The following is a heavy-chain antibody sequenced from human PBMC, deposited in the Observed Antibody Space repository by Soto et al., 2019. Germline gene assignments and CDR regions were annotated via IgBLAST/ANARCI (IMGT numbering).Heavy chain of an antibody. Sequence: SETLSLTCTVSGGSISSYYWSWIRQPPGKGLEWVGYIYYSGSTNYNPSLKSRVTISVDTSKNQFSLKLSSVTAADTAVYYCARVGANDFWSGPTQYYFDYWGQGTLVTVSS. CDR3: ARVGANDFWSGPTQYYFDY. V-gene: IGHV4-59*01. D-gene: IGHD3-3*01. J-gene: IGHJ4*02. CDR2: IYYSGST. CDR1: GGSISSYY.